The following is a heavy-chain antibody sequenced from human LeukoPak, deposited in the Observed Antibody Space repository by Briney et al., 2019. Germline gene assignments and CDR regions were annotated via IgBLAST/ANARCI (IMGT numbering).Heavy chain of an antibody. Sequence: HTGGSLRLSCAASGFTFSSYAMSWVRQAPGKGLEWVSVISGSGGITYYADSVKGRFTISRDNSKNTLYLQMNSLRAEDTAVYYCAKDIGLYYYDTWGQGTLVTVSS. J-gene: IGHJ4*02. CDR1: GFTFSSYA. D-gene: IGHD3-22*01. CDR3: AKDIGLYYYDT. CDR2: ISGSGGIT. V-gene: IGHV3-23*01.